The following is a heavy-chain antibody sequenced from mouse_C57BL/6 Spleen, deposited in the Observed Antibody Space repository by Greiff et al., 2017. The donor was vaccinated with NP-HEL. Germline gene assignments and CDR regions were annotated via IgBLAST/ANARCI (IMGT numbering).Heavy chain of an antibody. CDR1: GYTFTSYD. Sequence: VHLVESGPELVKPGASVKLSCKASGYTFTSYDINWVKQRPGQGLEWIGWIYPRDGSTKYNEKFKGKATLTVDTSSSTAYMELHSLTSEDSAVYFCARRTTAWYFDVWGTGTTVTVSS. J-gene: IGHJ1*03. CDR3: ARRTTAWYFDV. CDR2: IYPRDGST. D-gene: IGHD1-2*01. V-gene: IGHV1-85*01.